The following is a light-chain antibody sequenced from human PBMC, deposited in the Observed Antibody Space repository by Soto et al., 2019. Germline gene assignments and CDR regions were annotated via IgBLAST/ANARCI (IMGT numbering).Light chain of an antibody. CDR3: QGRNNWPVT. CDR2: DAS. CDR1: QSVSSY. V-gene: IGKV3-11*01. Sequence: EIVLTQSPATLSLSPGERATLFCSASQSVSSYLAWYPQKPGQAPRLLIYDASKRATGIPARFTGSGSGTDFTLTISSLEPEDFAVYYCQGRNNWPVTFGQGTRVEIK. J-gene: IGKJ1*01.